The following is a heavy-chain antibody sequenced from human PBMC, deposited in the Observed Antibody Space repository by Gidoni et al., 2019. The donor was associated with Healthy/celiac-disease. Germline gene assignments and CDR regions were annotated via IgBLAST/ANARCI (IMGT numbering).Heavy chain of an antibody. CDR3: AKDIDY. CDR1: GFPFSSSG. V-gene: IGHV3-30*18. Sequence: QVQLVASGGCVVQPGRSLRLSCAASGFPFSSSGMHWVRQAPGKGLEWVAVISYDGSNKYYADSVKGRFTISRDNSKNTLYLQMNSLRAEDTAVYYCAKDIDYWGQGTLVTVSS. J-gene: IGHJ4*02. CDR2: ISYDGSNK.